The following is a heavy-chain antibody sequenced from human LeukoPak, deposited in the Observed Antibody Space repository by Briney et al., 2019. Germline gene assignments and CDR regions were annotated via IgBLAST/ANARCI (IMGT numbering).Heavy chain of an antibody. CDR1: GFTVSSNY. V-gene: IGHV3-53*01. CDR3: AGGYSYGGVYYYCGMDV. D-gene: IGHD5-18*01. J-gene: IGHJ6*02. Sequence: PGGSLRLSCAASGFTVSSNYMSWVRQAPGKGLEWVSVIYSGGSTYYADSVKGRFTISRDNSKNTLYPQMNSLRAEDTAVYYCAGGYSYGGVYYYCGMDVWGQGTTVTVSS. CDR2: IYSGGST.